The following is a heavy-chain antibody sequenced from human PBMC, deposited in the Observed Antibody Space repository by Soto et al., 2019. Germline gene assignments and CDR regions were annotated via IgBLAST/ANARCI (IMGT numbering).Heavy chain of an antibody. CDR1: VFIFSNYE. V-gene: IGHV3-48*03. CDR2: ISGDGDTI. D-gene: IGHD1-26*01. J-gene: IGHJ4*02. Sequence: PWWSLRLSCSASVFIFSNYEMHWFRQAPGKGLEWVSSISGDGDTIYNADSVRGRFTVSRDNAKKSLYLQMNSLRAEDTALYYCARDLGSGNFDYWGQGTLVTVSS. CDR3: ARDLGSGNFDY.